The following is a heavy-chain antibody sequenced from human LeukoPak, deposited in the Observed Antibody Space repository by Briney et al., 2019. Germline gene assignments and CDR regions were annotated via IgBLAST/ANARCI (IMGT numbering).Heavy chain of an antibody. J-gene: IGHJ5*02. CDR3: ARDREALWFGELLPRFDP. CDR1: GYTFTSYA. Sequence: ASVKVSCMASGYTFTSYAMNWVRQAPGQGLEWMGWINTNTGNPTYAQGFTGRFVFSLDTSVSTAYLQISSLKAEDTAVYYCARDREALWFGELLPRFDPWGQGTLVTVSS. CDR2: INTNTGNP. D-gene: IGHD3-10*01. V-gene: IGHV7-4-1*02.